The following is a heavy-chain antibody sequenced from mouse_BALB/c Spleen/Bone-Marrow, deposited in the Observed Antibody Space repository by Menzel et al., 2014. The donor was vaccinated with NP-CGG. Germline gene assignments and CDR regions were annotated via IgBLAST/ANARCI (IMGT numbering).Heavy chain of an antibody. Sequence: QVQLQQSGPELVKPGALVKISCKASGFTFRSYDINWVKQRPGQGLEWIGWIYPGDGSTKYNEKFKGKATLTADKSSSTAYMQLSSLTSDNSAVYFCARSGDSSGYGFAYWGQRTLVTVSA. CDR3: ARSGDSSGYGFAY. V-gene: IGHV1S56*01. J-gene: IGHJ3*01. CDR2: IYPGDGST. CDR1: GFTFRSYD. D-gene: IGHD3-2*01.